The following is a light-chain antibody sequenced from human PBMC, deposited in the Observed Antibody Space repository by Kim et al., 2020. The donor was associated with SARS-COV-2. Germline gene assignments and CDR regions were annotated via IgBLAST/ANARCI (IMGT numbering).Light chain of an antibody. Sequence: DIQVTQSPPSLSASVGDRVTITCRASKDIGKYLAWFQQKPGNAPKSLIYLASSLQDGVPSRFSGSGSGTDFTLTITNLQPEDFATYYCQQCDGYPISFGQGTRLEIK. CDR3: QQCDGYPIS. CDR2: LAS. J-gene: IGKJ5*01. V-gene: IGKV1-16*01. CDR1: KDIGKY.